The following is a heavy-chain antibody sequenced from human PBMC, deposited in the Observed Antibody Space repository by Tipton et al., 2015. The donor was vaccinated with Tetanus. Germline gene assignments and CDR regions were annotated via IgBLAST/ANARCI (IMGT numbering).Heavy chain of an antibody. CDR3: AREGAPRAFDI. Sequence: TLSLTCSVSGDSISSGGHYWGWIRQHPGKGLEWIGNIHYSGSTFYNPSLKSRVTISVDTSKNQFSLKLNSVTAADTAVYYCAREGAPRAFDIWGQGTMVTGSS. J-gene: IGHJ3*02. V-gene: IGHV4-31*03. CDR2: IHYSGST. CDR1: GDSISSGGHY.